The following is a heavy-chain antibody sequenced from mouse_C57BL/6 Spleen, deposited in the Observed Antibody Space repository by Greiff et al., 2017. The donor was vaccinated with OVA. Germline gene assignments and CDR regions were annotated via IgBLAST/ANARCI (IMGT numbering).Heavy chain of an antibody. CDR1: GFTFSSYG. CDR3: ASYGSSYCFDY. J-gene: IGHJ2*01. Sequence: EVQGVESGGDLVKPGGSLKLSCAASGFTFSSYGMSWVRQTPDKRLEWVATISSGGSYTYYPDSVKGRFTISRDNAKNTLYLQMSSLKSEDTAMYYCASYGSSYCFDYWGQGTTLTVSS. CDR2: ISSGGSYT. V-gene: IGHV5-6*01. D-gene: IGHD1-1*01.